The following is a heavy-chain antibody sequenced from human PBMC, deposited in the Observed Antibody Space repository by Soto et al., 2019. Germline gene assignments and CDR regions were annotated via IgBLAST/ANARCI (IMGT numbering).Heavy chain of an antibody. CDR3: ARSDYYGASDY. J-gene: IGHJ4*02. CDR2: VYYSGST. Sequence: SETLSLTCTVSGDSVVSGTYYWSWIRQPPGKGLEWIGYVYYSGSTTYNPSLKGRVTISVDTSKHQFSLRLTSVTAADTAVYYCARSDYYGASDYWGQGRLVTVSS. CDR1: GDSVVSGTYY. V-gene: IGHV4-61*01. D-gene: IGHD4-17*01.